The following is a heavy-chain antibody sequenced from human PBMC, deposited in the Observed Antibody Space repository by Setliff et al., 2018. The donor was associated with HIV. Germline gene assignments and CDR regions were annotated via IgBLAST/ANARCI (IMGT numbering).Heavy chain of an antibody. D-gene: IGHD3-10*01. J-gene: IGHJ4*02. Sequence: ASVKVSCKASGYTFTNYAIHWVRQAPGQGLEWMGWINAGNGNTESSKKFQGRVTITRETSATTAYMELSSLTPEDTAIYFCARALSYGSGTYSAAGFWGQGTLVT. CDR2: INAGNGNT. CDR1: GYTFTNYA. CDR3: ARALSYGSGTYSAAGF. V-gene: IGHV1-3*01.